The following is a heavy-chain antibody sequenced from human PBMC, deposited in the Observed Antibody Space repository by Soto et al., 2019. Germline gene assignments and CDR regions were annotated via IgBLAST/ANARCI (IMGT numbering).Heavy chain of an antibody. CDR3: AREGSTVTTSIPQSDY. V-gene: IGHV3-21*01. CDR2: ISSSSSYI. Sequence: GGSLRLSCAASGFTFSSYSMNWVRQAPGKGLEWVSSISSSSSYIYYADSVKGRFTISRDNAKNSLYLQMNSLRAEDTAVYYCAREGSTVTTSIPQSDYWGQGTLVTGSS. D-gene: IGHD4-17*01. J-gene: IGHJ4*02. CDR1: GFTFSSYS.